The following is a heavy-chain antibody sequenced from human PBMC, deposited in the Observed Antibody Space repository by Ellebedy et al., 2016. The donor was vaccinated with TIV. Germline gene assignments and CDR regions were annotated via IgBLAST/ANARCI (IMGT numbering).Heavy chain of an antibody. CDR3: ARVFTGPHHCDF. J-gene: IGHJ4*02. V-gene: IGHV4-4*02. D-gene: IGHD1-14*01. CDR2: IYHSGSA. CDR1: GGSISSSNW. Sequence: MPSETLSLTCAVSGGSISSSNWWSWVRQPPGKGLEWIGEIYHSGSANYNPSLKSRVPISIDKSKNQFSLKLSSVTAADTAMYYCARVFTGPHHCDFWGLGILVTVSS.